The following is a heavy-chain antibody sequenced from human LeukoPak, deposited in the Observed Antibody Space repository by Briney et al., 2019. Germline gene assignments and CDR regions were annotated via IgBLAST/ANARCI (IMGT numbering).Heavy chain of an antibody. D-gene: IGHD3-3*01. V-gene: IGHV4-39*01. Sequence: SETLSLTCSVSGVSIRDNNFYWAWIRQPPGKGLEWIGIFYYSGGTYYNPSLQSRVTILRDTSKNLFSLHLRSATVADTAIYFCARMSFAFDPSFFDFWGHGALVPVSS. CDR2: FYYSGGT. CDR1: GVSIRDNNFY. CDR3: ARMSFAFDPSFFDF. J-gene: IGHJ4*01.